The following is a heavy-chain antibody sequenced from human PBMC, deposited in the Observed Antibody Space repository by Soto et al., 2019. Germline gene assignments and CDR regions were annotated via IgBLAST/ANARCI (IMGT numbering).Heavy chain of an antibody. Sequence: QVQLVQSGAEVKKPGSSVKVSCKASGGTFTSYAIDWVRQAPGRGLEWRGGIIPIFGITNSQQRFQGRLTFTADKARSTDYVELSGLSSEDTALYYCVWAPSGEYSFPYWGQGTLVTVSS. CDR2: IIPIFGIT. J-gene: IGHJ4*02. D-gene: IGHD2-21*01. V-gene: IGHV1-69*17. CDR1: GGTFTSYA. CDR3: VWAPSGEYSFPY.